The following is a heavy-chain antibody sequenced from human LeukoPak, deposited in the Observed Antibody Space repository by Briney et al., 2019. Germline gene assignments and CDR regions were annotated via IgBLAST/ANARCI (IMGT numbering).Heavy chain of an antibody. J-gene: IGHJ4*02. V-gene: IGHV3-66*01. CDR2: IYSGGTI. D-gene: IGHD6-19*01. Sequence: GGSLRLSCAASGFTVSSNHMSWVRQAPGKGLEWVSVIYSGGTIYYADSVKGRFTISRDNSKNTVYLEMNSLRAEDTAVYYCAEDKGSAWYGGIEYWGQGTLVTVSS. CDR1: GFTVSSNH. CDR3: AEDKGSAWYGGIEY.